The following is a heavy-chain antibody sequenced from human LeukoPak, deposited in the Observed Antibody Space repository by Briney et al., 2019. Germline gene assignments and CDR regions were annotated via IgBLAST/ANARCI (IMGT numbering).Heavy chain of an antibody. J-gene: IGHJ4*02. Sequence: PGGSLRLSCAASGFTFDVYAMHWVRQAPGKGLEWVSGINWNSGTIGYADSVKGRFTISRDNAKNSLSLQMNSLRAEDTAIYYCAKSGTYNDYWGQGTLVTVSS. CDR1: GFTFDVYA. D-gene: IGHD1-26*01. CDR2: INWNSGTI. CDR3: AKSGTYNDY. V-gene: IGHV3-9*01.